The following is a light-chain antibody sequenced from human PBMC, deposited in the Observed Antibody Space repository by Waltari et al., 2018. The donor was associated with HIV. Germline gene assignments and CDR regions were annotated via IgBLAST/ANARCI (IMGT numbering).Light chain of an antibody. Sequence: DIQVTQSPSSVSASVGERITLTFPASQGLSNWLAWYQKKPGKATKLLIYAASSVQSGVPSRFSGSGSGTDFTLTISSLEPEDFATYYCQHGASFPITFGQGTRLDIK. V-gene: IGKV1-12*01. J-gene: IGKJ5*01. CDR1: QGLSNW. CDR2: AAS. CDR3: QHGASFPIT.